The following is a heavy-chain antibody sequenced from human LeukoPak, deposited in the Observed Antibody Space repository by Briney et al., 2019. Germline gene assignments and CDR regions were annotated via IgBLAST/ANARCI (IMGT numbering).Heavy chain of an antibody. CDR3: ARGGGGRYSSGWYDDAFDI. J-gene: IGHJ3*02. CDR2: INPSGGST. V-gene: IGHV1-46*01. CDR1: GYTFTSYY. Sequence: ASVKVSCKASGYTFTSYYMHWVRQAPGQGLEWMGIINPSGGSTSYAQKFQGRVTMTRDTSTSTAYMELSSLRSDDTAVYYWARGGGGRYSSGWYDDAFDIWGQGTMVTVSS. D-gene: IGHD6-19*01.